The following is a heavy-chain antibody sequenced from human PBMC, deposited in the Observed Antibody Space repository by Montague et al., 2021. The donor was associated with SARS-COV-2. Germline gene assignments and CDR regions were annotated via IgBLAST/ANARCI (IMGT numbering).Heavy chain of an antibody. CDR1: GGSINSYY. J-gene: IGHJ3*02. V-gene: IGHV4-59*08. CDR3: ARVTTKRTRYGSGSYRGFDAFDI. CDR2: INYSGST. Sequence: SETLSLTCTVSGGSINSYYWSWVRQPPGQGLEWIGYINYSGSTNYNPSLKSRVTISVDTSKNQFSLKLSSVTAADTAVYYCARVTTKRTRYGSGSYRGFDAFDIWGQGTMVTVSS. D-gene: IGHD3-10*01.